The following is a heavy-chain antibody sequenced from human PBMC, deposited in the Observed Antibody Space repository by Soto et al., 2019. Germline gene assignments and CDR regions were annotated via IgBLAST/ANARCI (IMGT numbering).Heavy chain of an antibody. D-gene: IGHD3-16*01. J-gene: IGHJ6*02. CDR1: GGTFSSYA. V-gene: IGHV1-69*12. Sequence: QVQLVQSGAEVKKPGSSVKVSCKASGGTFSSYAISWVRQAPGQGLEWMGGIIPIFGTANYAQKFQGRVTXNXVESNSTVYMKLSSLRSDYTAVYYCSQNDPTRGMDVWGQGTTVTVSS. CDR2: IIPIFGTA. CDR3: SQNDPTRGMDV.